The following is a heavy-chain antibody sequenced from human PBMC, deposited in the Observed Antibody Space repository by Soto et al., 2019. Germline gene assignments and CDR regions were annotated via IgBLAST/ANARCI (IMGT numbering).Heavy chain of an antibody. V-gene: IGHV4-31*03. CDR1: GGSISSGGYY. CDR2: IYYSGST. J-gene: IGHJ4*02. D-gene: IGHD5-18*01. Sequence: TLSLTCSVSGGSISSGGYYWSWIRQHPGKGLEWIGYIYYSGSTYYNPSLKSRITISIDTSKNQFSLKLNSVTAADTAVYYCSRQGYTFGGGSFNNWGRGTLVTFSS. CDR3: SRQGYTFGGGSFNN.